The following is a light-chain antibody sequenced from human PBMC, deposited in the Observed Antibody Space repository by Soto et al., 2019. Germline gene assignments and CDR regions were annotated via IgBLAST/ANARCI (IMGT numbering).Light chain of an antibody. CDR2: FAS. CDR1: QSVSNY. J-gene: IGKJ4*01. CDR3: QQSYTTPLT. V-gene: IGKV1-39*01. Sequence: IQMTQSPTSLSASVGDRVTITCRASQSVSNYLNWYQQKVGKAPQLLIYFASTLQKGVPSRFSGSGSGTDFTLTISSLQPEDFATYFCQQSYTTPLTFGGGTKVDSK.